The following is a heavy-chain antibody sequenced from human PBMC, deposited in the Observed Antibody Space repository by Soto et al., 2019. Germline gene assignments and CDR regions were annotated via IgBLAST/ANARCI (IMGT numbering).Heavy chain of an antibody. CDR3: ARCGYTNYGYGLDV. V-gene: IGHV3-48*02. CDR2: ISSSSSTI. D-gene: IGHD1-1*01. Sequence: EVQLVESGGGLVQPGGSLRLSCAASGFTFSSYSMNWVRQAPGKGLGWVSYISSSSSTIYYADSVKGRFTISRDNAKNFLYLQMNSLRHDDTAVYYCARCGYTNYGYGLDVSGQGTTVTVSS. J-gene: IGHJ6*02. CDR1: GFTFSSYS.